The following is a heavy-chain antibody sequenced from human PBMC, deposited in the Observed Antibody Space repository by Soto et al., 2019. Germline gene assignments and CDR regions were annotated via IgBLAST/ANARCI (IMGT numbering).Heavy chain of an antibody. CDR2: IWYDGSNK. Sequence: QVQLVESGGGVVQPGRSLRLSCVASGFTFSSYGIHWVRQAPGKGLEWVAVIWYDGSNKYYADSVKGRFSISRDNSKNTVHLQMNSLTAEDTAEYHCARDWNGMDVWGQGTTVTVPS. D-gene: IGHD3-3*01. J-gene: IGHJ6*02. CDR3: ARDWNGMDV. CDR1: GFTFSSYG. V-gene: IGHV3-33*01.